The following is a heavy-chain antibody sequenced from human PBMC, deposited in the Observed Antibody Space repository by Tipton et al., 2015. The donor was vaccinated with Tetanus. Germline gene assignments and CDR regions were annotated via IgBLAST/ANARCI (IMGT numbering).Heavy chain of an antibody. J-gene: IGHJ3*02. CDR2: ISPTGSTV. V-gene: IGHV3-48*02. CDR1: AFTFSTYS. Sequence: SLRLSCAASAFTFSTYSMSWVRQAPGKGLEWISYISPTGSTVHYADSVKGRFTISRDNAKNSPYLQMNSLRDADTAAYYCARVRGGGSYPNAFDIWGQGTLVTVSS. CDR3: ARVRGGGSYPNAFDI. D-gene: IGHD1-26*01.